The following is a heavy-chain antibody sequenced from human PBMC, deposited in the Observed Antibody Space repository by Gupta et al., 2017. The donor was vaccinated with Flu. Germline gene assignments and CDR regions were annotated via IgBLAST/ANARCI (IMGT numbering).Heavy chain of an antibody. CDR2: IYSGGST. J-gene: IGHJ6*02. V-gene: IGHV3-66*02. D-gene: IGHD6-13*01. CDR1: GFTVSSNY. Sequence: EVQLVESGGGLVQPGGSLRLYCAASGFTVSSNYMSWVRQAPGKGLEWVSVIYSGGSTYYADSVKGRFTISRDNSKNTLYLQMNSLRAEDTAVYYCARDIIAAAAGYGMDVWGQGTTVTVSS. CDR3: ARDIIAAAAGYGMDV.